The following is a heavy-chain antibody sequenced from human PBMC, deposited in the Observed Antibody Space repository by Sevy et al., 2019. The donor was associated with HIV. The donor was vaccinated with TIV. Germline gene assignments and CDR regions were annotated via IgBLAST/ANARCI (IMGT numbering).Heavy chain of an antibody. J-gene: IGHJ4*02. Sequence: GGSLRLSCAASGFTFSSYGMHWVRQAPGRGLEWVAVIWYDGSNKYYADSVKGRFTISRDNSKNTLYLQMNSLRAEDTAVYYCASVGRENYFDSYFDYWGQRTLVTVSS. CDR2: IWYDGSNK. CDR1: GFTFSSYG. D-gene: IGHD3-22*01. CDR3: ASVGRENYFDSYFDY. V-gene: IGHV3-33*01.